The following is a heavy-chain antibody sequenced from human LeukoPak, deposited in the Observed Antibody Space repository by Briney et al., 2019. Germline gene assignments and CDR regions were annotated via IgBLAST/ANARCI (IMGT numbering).Heavy chain of an antibody. CDR3: ARDNYDFWSGYSGYMDV. Sequence: ASVKVSCKASGYTFTGYYMHWVRQAPGQGLEWMGWINPNSGGTNYAQKFQGRVTMTRDTSISTAYMELSRLRSDDTAVYYCARDNYDFWSGYSGYMDVWGKGTTVTVSS. CDR2: INPNSGGT. CDR1: GYTFTGYY. V-gene: IGHV1-2*02. J-gene: IGHJ6*03. D-gene: IGHD3-3*01.